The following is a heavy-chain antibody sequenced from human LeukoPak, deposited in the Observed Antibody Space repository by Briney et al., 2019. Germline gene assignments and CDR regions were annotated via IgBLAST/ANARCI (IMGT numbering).Heavy chain of an antibody. J-gene: IGHJ3*02. D-gene: IGHD3-3*01. CDR3: ARTITIFGAYAFDI. CDR2: IKQDGSEK. Sequence: GGSLRLSCAASGCTFSSYWMSWVRQAPGKGLEWVANIKQDGSEKYYVDSVKGRFTISRDKAKNSLYLQMNSLRAEDTAVYYCARTITIFGAYAFDIWGQGTMVTVSS. CDR1: GCTFSSYW. V-gene: IGHV3-7*01.